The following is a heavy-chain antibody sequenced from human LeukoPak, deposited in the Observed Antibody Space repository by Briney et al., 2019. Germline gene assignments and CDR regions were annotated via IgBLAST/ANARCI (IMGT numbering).Heavy chain of an antibody. V-gene: IGHV1-46*01. D-gene: IGHD3-9*01. J-gene: IGHJ6*02. CDR3: ARDRDFATSYYGMDV. CDR1: GYTFTSYY. Sequence: ASVKVSCKASGYTFTSYYMHWVRQSPGQGLEWMGIINPSGGSTSYAQKFQGRVTMTRDTSTSTVYMELSSLRSEDTAVYYCARDRDFATSYYGMDVWGQGTTVTVSS. CDR2: INPSGGST.